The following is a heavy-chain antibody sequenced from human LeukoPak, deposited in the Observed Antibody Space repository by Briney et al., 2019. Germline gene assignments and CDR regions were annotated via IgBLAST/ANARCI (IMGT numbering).Heavy chain of an antibody. CDR3: ARDLYSGSSDAFDI. V-gene: IGHV1-18*01. D-gene: IGHD1-26*01. CDR1: GGTFSSYA. Sequence: ASVKVSCKASGGTFSSYAISWVRQAPGQGLEWMGWISAYNGNTNYAQKLQGRVTMTTDTSTSTAYMELRSLRSDDTAVYYCARDLYSGSSDAFDIWGQGTMVTVSS. J-gene: IGHJ3*02. CDR2: ISAYNGNT.